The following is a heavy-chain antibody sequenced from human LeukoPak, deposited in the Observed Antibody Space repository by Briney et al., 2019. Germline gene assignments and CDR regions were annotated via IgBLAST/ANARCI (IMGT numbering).Heavy chain of an antibody. V-gene: IGHV5-51*01. J-gene: IGHJ4*02. Sequence: GESLKISCQGSGYNFTNYWIGWVRQTPGKGLEWMGIIYPGESDPRYSPSFQGQVTNSADKSINTAYLRWGSLKAADTAMYYCARLGRYDVLTGPDYWGQGTLVTVSS. CDR3: ARLGRYDVLTGPDY. CDR1: GYNFTNYW. CDR2: IYPGESDP. D-gene: IGHD3-9*01.